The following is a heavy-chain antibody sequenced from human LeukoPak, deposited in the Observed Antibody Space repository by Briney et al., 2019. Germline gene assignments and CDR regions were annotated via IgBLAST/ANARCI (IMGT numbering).Heavy chain of an antibody. J-gene: IGHJ6*02. Sequence: GGSLRLSCAASGFTFSSYAMSWVRQAPGKGLEWVSVIYSGGSTYYADSVKGRFTISRDNSKNTLYLQMNRLRAEDTAVYYCAREGRSGSRSGYYGMDVWGQGTTVTVSS. V-gene: IGHV3-66*01. CDR2: IYSGGST. D-gene: IGHD1-26*01. CDR1: GFTFSSYA. CDR3: AREGRSGSRSGYYGMDV.